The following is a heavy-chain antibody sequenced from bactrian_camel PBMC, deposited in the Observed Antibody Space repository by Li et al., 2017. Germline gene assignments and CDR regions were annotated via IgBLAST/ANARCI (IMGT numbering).Heavy chain of an antibody. CDR1: GYTDSTYC. CDR2: IDRDGEH. V-gene: IGHV3S6*01. J-gene: IGHJ6*01. D-gene: IGHD3*01. CDR3: AIEGTGGYCSLRALALGY. Sequence: QVQLVESGGGSAQAGGSLTLSCEVSGYTDSTYCVGWFRQAPGAEREGVAVIDRDGEHKFADSVKGRFSISKDDAKNIIYLQMNSLKLEDTAMYYCAIEGTGGYCSLRALALGYWDQGTQVTVS.